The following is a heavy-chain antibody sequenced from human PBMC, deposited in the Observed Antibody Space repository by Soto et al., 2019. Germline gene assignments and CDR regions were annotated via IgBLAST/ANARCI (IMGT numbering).Heavy chain of an antibody. Sequence: EVQLVESAGGLVQPGGSLKLSCAASGFTFSGSAMHWVRQASGKGLEWVGRIRSKANSYATAYAASVKGRFTISRDDSKNTAYLQMNSLKTEDTAVYYCTVTTMDYFDYWGQGTLVTVSS. V-gene: IGHV3-73*01. CDR3: TVTTMDYFDY. CDR2: IRSKANSYAT. CDR1: GFTFSGSA. J-gene: IGHJ4*02. D-gene: IGHD4-4*01.